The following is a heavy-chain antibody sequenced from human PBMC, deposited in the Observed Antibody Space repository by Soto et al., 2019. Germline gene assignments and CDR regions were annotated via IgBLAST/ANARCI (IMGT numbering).Heavy chain of an antibody. CDR2: ISSSSSYI. Sequence: GGSLRLSCAASGFTFSSYSMNWVRQAPGKGLEWVSSISSSSSYIYYADSVKGRFTISRDNAKNSLYLQMNSLRAEDTAVYYCARVLGYCSSTSCYRDYWGQGTLVTGSS. V-gene: IGHV3-21*01. CDR3: ARVLGYCSSTSCYRDY. CDR1: GFTFSSYS. D-gene: IGHD2-2*01. J-gene: IGHJ4*02.